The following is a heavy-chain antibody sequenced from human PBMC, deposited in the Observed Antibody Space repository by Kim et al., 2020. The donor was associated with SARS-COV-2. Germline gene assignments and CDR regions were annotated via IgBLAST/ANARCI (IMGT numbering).Heavy chain of an antibody. CDR2: IDYSGTT. Sequence: SETLSLPCTVSGDSLSAGGYFWSWIRQHPGQGLEWIGYIDYSGTTYYSESLKSRVGLSVDTSTNHFSLRLSSVSAADTAAYYCAKTTGAQLDPWRQG. CDR1: GDSLSAGGYF. D-gene: IGHD7-27*01. CDR3: AKTTGAQLDP. V-gene: IGHV4-31*03. J-gene: IGHJ5*02.